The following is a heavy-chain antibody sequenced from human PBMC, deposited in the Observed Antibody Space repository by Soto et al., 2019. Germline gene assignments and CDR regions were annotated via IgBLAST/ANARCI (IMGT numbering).Heavy chain of an antibody. V-gene: IGHV1-69*12. J-gene: IGHJ5*02. CDR1: GGTFISYA. D-gene: IGHD3-22*01. CDR2: IIPIFGTA. Sequence: QVQLVQSGAEVKKPGSSVKVSCKASGGTFISYAISWVRQAPGQGLEWMGGIIPIFGTANYAQKFQGRVTITADESTSTAYMELSSLRSEDTAVYYCARASGYYDSSGYYHWFDPWGQGTLVTVSS. CDR3: ARASGYYDSSGYYHWFDP.